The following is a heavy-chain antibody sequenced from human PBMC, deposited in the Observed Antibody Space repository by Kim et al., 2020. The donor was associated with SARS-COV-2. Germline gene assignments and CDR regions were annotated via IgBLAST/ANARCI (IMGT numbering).Heavy chain of an antibody. D-gene: IGHD3-10*01. CDR2: VSASGDTT. CDR3: ARGLRSGPY. CDR1: GFIFTSYN. V-gene: IGHV3-23*01. Sequence: GGSLRLSCAASGFIFTSYNINWVRQAPGKGLQWVSGVSASGDTTNYADSVRGRFTISRDISENTLYLQMNSLTAEDTAIYYCARGLRSGPYWGQGTLVTV. J-gene: IGHJ4*02.